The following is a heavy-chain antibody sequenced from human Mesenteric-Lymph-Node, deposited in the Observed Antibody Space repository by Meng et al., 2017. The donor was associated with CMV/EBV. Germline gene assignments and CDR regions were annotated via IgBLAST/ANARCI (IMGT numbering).Heavy chain of an antibody. V-gene: IGHV3-21*01. Sequence: GESLKISCAASGFTFNNYDMNWVRQAPGKGLEWVSSINSFSSSIYYADSVKGRFTISRDNAKKSLFLQMNSLRVEDTGVYYCARDRYSGYDGFCDFWGQGTLVTVSS. D-gene: IGHD5-12*01. CDR1: GFTFNNYD. J-gene: IGHJ4*02. CDR3: ARDRYSGYDGFCDF. CDR2: INSFSSSI.